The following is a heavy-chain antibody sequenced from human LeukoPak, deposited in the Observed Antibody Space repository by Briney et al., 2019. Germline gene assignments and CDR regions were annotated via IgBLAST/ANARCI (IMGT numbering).Heavy chain of an antibody. D-gene: IGHD6-19*01. CDR2: ISGSSRAI. J-gene: IGHJ4*02. V-gene: IGHV3-48*04. CDR3: ARKAGKMFDY. Sequence: GGSLRLSCAASGFTFSSYSMNWVRQAPGKGLEWISYISGSSRAIYYADSVKGRFTISRDNAKNLLFLQMSSLSPEDTAVYYCARKAGKMFDYWGQGTLVTASS. CDR1: GFTFSSYS.